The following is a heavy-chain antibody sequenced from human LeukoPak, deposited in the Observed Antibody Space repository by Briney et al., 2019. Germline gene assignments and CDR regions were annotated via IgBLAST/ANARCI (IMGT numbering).Heavy chain of an antibody. J-gene: IGHJ3*02. D-gene: IGHD3-22*01. V-gene: IGHV3-30*18. Sequence: PGGSLRLSCAASGFTFRSYGIHWVRQAPGRGLEWVAVISYDGRNKYYADSVKGRFTISRDNPKNTLYLQMNSLRVEDTAVYYCAKDRSTYYYDSSGFYPDAFYIWGQGTMVTVSS. CDR2: ISYDGRNK. CDR1: GFTFRSYG. CDR3: AKDRSTYYYDSSGFYPDAFYI.